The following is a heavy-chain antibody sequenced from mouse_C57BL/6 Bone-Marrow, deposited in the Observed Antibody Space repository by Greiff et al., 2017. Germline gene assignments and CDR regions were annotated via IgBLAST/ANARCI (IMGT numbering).Heavy chain of an antibody. CDR1: GYTFTDYE. V-gene: IGHV1-15*01. J-gene: IGHJ4*01. D-gene: IGHD2-12*01. Sequence: VQLQQSGAELVRPGASVTLSCKASGYTFTDYEMHWVKQTPVHGLEWIGAIDPETGGTAYNQKFKGKTILTADKSSSTAYMELRSLTSEDSAVYYCTGHRQGSYDGMDYWGQGTSVTVSS. CDR2: IDPETGGT. CDR3: TGHRQGSYDGMDY.